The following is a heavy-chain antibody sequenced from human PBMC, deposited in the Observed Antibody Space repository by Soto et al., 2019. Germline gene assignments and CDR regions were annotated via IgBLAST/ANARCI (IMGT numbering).Heavy chain of an antibody. Sequence: QVQLVQSGAEVKKPGASVKVSCKASGYTFTSYGISWVRQAPGQGLEWMGWISPYNGNTNYAQMLQGRVTMTTDTSTSTDYMELRSLRSDDTAVYYCARDEAAHTFDPWGQGILVTVSS. CDR1: GYTFTSYG. V-gene: IGHV1-18*01. D-gene: IGHD6-13*01. CDR2: ISPYNGNT. J-gene: IGHJ5*02. CDR3: ARDEAAHTFDP.